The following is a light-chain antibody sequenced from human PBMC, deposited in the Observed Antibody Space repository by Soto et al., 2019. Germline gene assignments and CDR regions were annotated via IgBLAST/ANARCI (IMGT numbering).Light chain of an antibody. Sequence: DIQMTQSPSSLSASVGDRVTITCRASQAIKVYLAWFQQKPGKAPQSLIYAISSLQSGVPSRFNGSGSGTEFTLTISSLQPGDFGKYYCQQYSTYPLTFGGGTKVEIK. V-gene: IGKV1-16*01. CDR3: QQYSTYPLT. J-gene: IGKJ4*01. CDR1: QAIKVY. CDR2: AIS.